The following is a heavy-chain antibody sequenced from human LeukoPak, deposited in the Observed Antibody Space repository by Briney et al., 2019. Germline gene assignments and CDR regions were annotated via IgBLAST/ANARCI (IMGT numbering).Heavy chain of an antibody. D-gene: IGHD6-13*01. CDR3: ASLPSIAAAGWAFDI. J-gene: IGHJ3*02. CDR2: IYPGDSDT. Sequence: RESLKISCKGSGYSFTSYWIGWVRQMPGKGLEWTGIIYPGDSDTRYSPSFQGQVTISADKSISTAYLQWSSLKASDTAMYYCASLPSIAAAGWAFDIWGQGTMVTVSS. V-gene: IGHV5-51*01. CDR1: GYSFTSYW.